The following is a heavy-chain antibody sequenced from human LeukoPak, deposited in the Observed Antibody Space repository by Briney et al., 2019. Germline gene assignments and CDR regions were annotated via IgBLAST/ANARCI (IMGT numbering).Heavy chain of an antibody. CDR2: ISSSGSTI. CDR1: GFTLSDYY. D-gene: IGHD5-12*01. CDR3: ARDSGYDGYYYYYMDV. Sequence: GGSLRLSCAASGFTLSDYYMSWIRQARGKGLEWVSYISSSGSTIYYADSVKGRFTISRDNAKNSLYLQMNSLRAEDTAVYYCARDSGYDGYYYYYMDVWGKGTTVTISS. V-gene: IGHV3-11*01. J-gene: IGHJ6*03.